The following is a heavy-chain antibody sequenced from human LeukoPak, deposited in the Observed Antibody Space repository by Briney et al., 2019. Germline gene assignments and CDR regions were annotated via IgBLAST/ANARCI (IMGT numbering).Heavy chain of an antibody. V-gene: IGHV4-59*01. CDR1: GGSISSYY. J-gene: IGHJ4*02. CDR3: ARGMAPDYFDY. CDR2: IYYSGST. D-gene: IGHD5-24*01. Sequence: SETLSLTCTVSGGSISSYYWSWIRQPPGKGLEWIGYIYYSGSTNYNPSLKSRVTISVDTSKNQFSLKLSSVTAADTSVYYCARGMAPDYFDYWGQGTLVTVSS.